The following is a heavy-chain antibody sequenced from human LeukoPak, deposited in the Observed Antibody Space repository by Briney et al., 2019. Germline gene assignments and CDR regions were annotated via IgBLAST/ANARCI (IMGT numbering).Heavy chain of an antibody. Sequence: GGSLRLSCAAPGFTFSIYTMTWVRPAPGKGLEWVSTINGYGDTTFYADSVKGRFTISRDNAKNSLYLQMNSLRAEDTAVYYCASTGGYGSGTYDYYYFGMDVWGQGTTVTVSS. CDR1: GFTFSIYT. V-gene: IGHV3-23*01. CDR3: ASTGGYGSGTYDYYYFGMDV. J-gene: IGHJ6*02. CDR2: INGYGDTT. D-gene: IGHD3-10*01.